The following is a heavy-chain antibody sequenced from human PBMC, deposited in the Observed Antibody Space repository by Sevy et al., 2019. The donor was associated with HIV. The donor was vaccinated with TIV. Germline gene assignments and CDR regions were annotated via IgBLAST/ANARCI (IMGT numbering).Heavy chain of an antibody. CDR1: GFIYSNHG. J-gene: IGHJ6*02. CDR3: ARDVDSNYDGIDA. CDR2: IWYDGSDT. D-gene: IGHD4-4*01. V-gene: IGHV3-33*01. Sequence: GSLRLSCAASGFIYSNHGMHWVRQAPGKGLEWVARIWYDGSDTYYGESVKGRFTISRDNSKNTVDLQMNSLRVEDTAVYYCARDVDSNYDGIDAWGQGTTVTVSS.